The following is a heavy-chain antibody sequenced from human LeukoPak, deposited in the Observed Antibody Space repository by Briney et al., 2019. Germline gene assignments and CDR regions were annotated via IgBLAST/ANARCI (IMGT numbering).Heavy chain of an antibody. J-gene: IGHJ4*02. D-gene: IGHD3-22*01. CDR3: ARRDSSGF. CDR2: ISGSSRTI. CDR1: GFTFSSYG. V-gene: IGHV3-48*01. Sequence: GGSLRLSCAASGFTFSSYGMHWVRQAPGKGLEWVSYISGSSRTIYYADSVRGRFTVSRDNAKNSLYLQMDSLRAEDTAVYYCARRDSSGFWGQGTLVTVSS.